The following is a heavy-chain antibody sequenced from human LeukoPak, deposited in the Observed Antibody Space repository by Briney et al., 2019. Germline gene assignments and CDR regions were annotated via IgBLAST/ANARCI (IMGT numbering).Heavy chain of an antibody. D-gene: IGHD3-3*01. CDR2: ITGSGRTT. Sequence: GGSLRLSCAASGLTFNNYAMSWVRQARGQGLERVSGITGSGRTTYYADSVKGRFTISRDNSKNSLYLQINSLRAEDTAVYYCAKGLLITILGSLDYWGQGTLVTVSS. V-gene: IGHV3-23*01. J-gene: IGHJ4*02. CDR1: GLTFNNYA. CDR3: AKGLLITILGSLDY.